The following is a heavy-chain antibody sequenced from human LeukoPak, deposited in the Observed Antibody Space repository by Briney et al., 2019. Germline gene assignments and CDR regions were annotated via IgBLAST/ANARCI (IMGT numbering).Heavy chain of an antibody. J-gene: IGHJ3*02. CDR1: GFTVSSNY. CDR3: ARGGRGYEDAFDI. D-gene: IGHD3-22*01. V-gene: IGHV3-53*01. Sequence: GGSLRLSCAASGFTVSSNYMSWVRQAPGKGLEGVSVIYSGGSTYYADSVKGRFTIPRDNSKNTLYLQMNSLRAEDTAVYYCARGGRGYEDAFDIWGQGTMVTVSS. CDR2: IYSGGST.